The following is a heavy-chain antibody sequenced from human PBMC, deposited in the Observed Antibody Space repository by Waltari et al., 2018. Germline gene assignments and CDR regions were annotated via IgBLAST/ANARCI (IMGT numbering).Heavy chain of an antibody. CDR2: LSATSMSI. J-gene: IGHJ4*02. Sequence: EILVVESGGGLVQPGGSLRLSCAASGFTFSSYSMTWVRQAPGKGLEWVSYLSATSMSIYYADSVKGRFTISRDNAQNSLYLQMNSLRAEDTALYYCARLGVSHFDYWGQGTLVTVSS. CDR1: GFTFSSYS. D-gene: IGHD1-26*01. CDR3: ARLGVSHFDY. V-gene: IGHV3-48*04.